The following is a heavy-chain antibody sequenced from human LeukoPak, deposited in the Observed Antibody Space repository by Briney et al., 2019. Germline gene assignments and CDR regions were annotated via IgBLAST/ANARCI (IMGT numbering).Heavy chain of an antibody. J-gene: IGHJ6*02. CDR2: INHSGST. V-gene: IGHV4-34*01. CDR1: GGSISSYY. Sequence: SETLSLTCTVSGGSISSYYWSWIRQPPGKGLEWIGEINHSGSTNYNPSLKSRVTISVDTSKNQFSLKLSSVTAADTAVYYCARGVTYYGMDVWGQGTTVTVSS. D-gene: IGHD3-10*01. CDR3: ARGVTYYGMDV.